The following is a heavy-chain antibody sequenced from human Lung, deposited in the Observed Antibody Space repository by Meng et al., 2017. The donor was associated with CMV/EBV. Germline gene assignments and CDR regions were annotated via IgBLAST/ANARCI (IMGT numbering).Heavy chain of an antibody. Sequence: GESLKISCAASGFTFSDFCMSWIRQAPGKGLEWVANIGTSESSKYYVDSVKGRFTVSRDNTKNSLYLQMNTLTVEDTAAYYCARGGGATAKDFYGMDVWGQGTTVXVSS. D-gene: IGHD1-26*01. CDR2: IGTSESSK. V-gene: IGHV3-11*04. CDR3: ARGGGATAKDFYGMDV. CDR1: GFTFSDFC. J-gene: IGHJ6*01.